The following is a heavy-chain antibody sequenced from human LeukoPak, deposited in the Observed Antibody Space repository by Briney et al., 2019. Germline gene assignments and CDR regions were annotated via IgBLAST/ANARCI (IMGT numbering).Heavy chain of an antibody. V-gene: IGHV1-8*01. CDR1: GYTFTSYD. J-gene: IGHJ4*02. CDR2: MNPNSGNT. Sequence: ASVKVSCKASGYTFTSYDINWVRQATGQGLEWMGWMNPNSGNTGYAQKFQGRVTMTRNTSISTAYMELSSLRSEDTAVYYCARVGDYYYGSGSPTDSGQGTLVTVSS. CDR3: ARVGDYYYGSGSPTD. D-gene: IGHD3-10*01.